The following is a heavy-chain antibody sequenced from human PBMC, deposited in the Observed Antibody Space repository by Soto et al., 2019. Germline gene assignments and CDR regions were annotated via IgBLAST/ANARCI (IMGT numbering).Heavy chain of an antibody. V-gene: IGHV5-10-1*01. CDR2: IDPSDSQT. CDR3: ARQIYDSDTGPNFQYYFDT. Sequence: GESLKISCKGSGYSFAGYWITWVRQKPGKGLEWMGRIDPSDSQTYYSPSFRGHVTISATKSITTVFLQWSSLRASDTAMYYCARQIYDSDTGPNFQYYFDTWGQGTPVTVSS. J-gene: IGHJ4*02. CDR1: GYSFAGYW. D-gene: IGHD3-22*01.